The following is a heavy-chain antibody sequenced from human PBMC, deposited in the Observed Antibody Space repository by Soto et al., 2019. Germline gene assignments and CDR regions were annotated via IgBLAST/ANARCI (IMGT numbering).Heavy chain of an antibody. J-gene: IGHJ4*02. D-gene: IGHD6-19*01. CDR3: ARGKWLDND. CDR1: SGSFSDYY. CDR2: INHSGRT. Sequence: QVQLKQWGAGLLKPSETLSLTCAVYSGSFSDYYWSWIRQSPGKGLEWIGEINHSGRTNQNPSLGSRVSISVDKSKSQFSLKLSSVTAAATAVYYCARGKWLDNDWGQGTLVTVSS. V-gene: IGHV4-34*01.